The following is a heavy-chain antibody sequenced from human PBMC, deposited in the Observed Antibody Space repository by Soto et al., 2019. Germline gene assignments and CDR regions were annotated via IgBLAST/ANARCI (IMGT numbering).Heavy chain of an antibody. CDR2: IYWDDDK. CDR3: VRGLSCGINWFDP. CDR1: GFPLSTSGVG. V-gene: IGHV2-5*02. J-gene: IGHJ5*02. Sequence: ITLKESGPTLVQPTQTLTLTFTFSGFPLSTSGVGVGWIRQPPGKALEWLALIYWDDDKRYSPSVKSRLTITKDTSKSQGVLTMTNMDPVGTATYYCVRGLSCGINWFDPWGQGTLVTVSS. D-gene: IGHD2-15*01.